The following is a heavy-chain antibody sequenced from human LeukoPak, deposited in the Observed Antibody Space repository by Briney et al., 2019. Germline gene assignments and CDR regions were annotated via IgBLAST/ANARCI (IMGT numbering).Heavy chain of an antibody. Sequence: GASVKVSRKVSGYTLTELSMHWVRQAPGKGLEWMGGFDPEDGGTIYAQKFQGRVTMTEDTSTDTAYMELSSLRSEDTAVYYCATLVGATSRMNWSDPWGQGTLVTVSS. CDR1: GYTLTELS. D-gene: IGHD1-26*01. CDR3: ATLVGATSRMNWSDP. J-gene: IGHJ5*02. CDR2: FDPEDGGT. V-gene: IGHV1-24*01.